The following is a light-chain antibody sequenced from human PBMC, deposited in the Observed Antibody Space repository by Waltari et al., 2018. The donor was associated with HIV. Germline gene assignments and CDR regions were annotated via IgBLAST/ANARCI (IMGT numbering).Light chain of an antibody. Sequence: QPVVTHEPSVSVSSGGTVPLPCVVTSGSVSTIPDPPWYQQTPGQAPRTLIYSTNTRSSGVPDRFSGSILGDRGALTITGAQADDECDYYCLLYVGSGNWVFGGGTKLTVL. CDR3: LLYVGSGNWV. CDR1: SGSVSTIPD. CDR2: STN. V-gene: IGLV8-61*01. J-gene: IGLJ3*02.